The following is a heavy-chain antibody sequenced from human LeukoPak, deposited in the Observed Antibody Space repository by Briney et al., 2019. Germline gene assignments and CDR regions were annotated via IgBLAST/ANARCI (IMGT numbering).Heavy chain of an antibody. V-gene: IGHV1-18*01. J-gene: IGHJ6*02. CDR3: ARVGYCSSTRCSSSYYYYYYGMDV. CDR2: ISAYDGNT. D-gene: IGHD2-2*01. Sequence: ASVNVSCKASRYTFTSYGIIWVSQAPGQGVECMGWISAYDGNTNNAQPLTGRVPMTTDTSTRTAYMELRSLRSDDTAVYYCARVGYCSSTRCSSSYYYYYYGMDVWGQGTTVTVSS. CDR1: RYTFTSYG.